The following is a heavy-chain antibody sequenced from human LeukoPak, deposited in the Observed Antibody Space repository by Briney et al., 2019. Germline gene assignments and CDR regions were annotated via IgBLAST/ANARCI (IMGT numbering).Heavy chain of an antibody. CDR1: GGSISSSY. CDR3: ARGGTTWVHFDR. D-gene: IGHD1-26*01. Sequence: SETLSLTCTVSGGSISSSYWTWVRQPPGKGLEWIGYTHYSGSTNSNPSLKSRVTISVNTSKNQFSLELSSVTAADTAVYYCARGGTTWVHFDRWGQGTLVTVSS. CDR2: THYSGST. J-gene: IGHJ4*02. V-gene: IGHV4-59*01.